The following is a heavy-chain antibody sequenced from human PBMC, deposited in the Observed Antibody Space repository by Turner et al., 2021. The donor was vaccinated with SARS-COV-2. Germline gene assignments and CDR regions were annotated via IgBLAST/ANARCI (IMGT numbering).Heavy chain of an antibody. CDR1: GGSISSSNYH. Sequence: QLQLQESGPGLVKPSETLSLPCTVSGGSISSSNYHWGWIRQPPGKGLEWIGSIYYSGSTYYNPSLKSRVTISVDTSKNQFSLKLSSVTAADTAVYYCARLLNPGSYYYYYYGMDVWGQGTTVTVSS. D-gene: IGHD3-10*01. CDR3: ARLLNPGSYYYYYYGMDV. CDR2: IYYSGST. V-gene: IGHV4-39*01. J-gene: IGHJ6*02.